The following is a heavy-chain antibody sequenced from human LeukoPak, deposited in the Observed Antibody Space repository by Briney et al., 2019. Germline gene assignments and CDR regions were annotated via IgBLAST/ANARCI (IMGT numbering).Heavy chain of an antibody. CDR3: ARWGEYGSGSYYNQVPNWFDP. J-gene: IGHJ5*02. CDR2: IYYSGST. D-gene: IGHD3-10*01. V-gene: IGHV4-59*01. CDR1: GGSISSYY. Sequence: SETPSLTCTVSGGSISSYYWSWIRQPPGKGLEWIGYIYYSGSTNYNPSLKSRVTISVDTSKNQFSLKLSSVTAADTAVYYCARWGEYGSGSYYNQVPNWFDPWGQGTLVTVSS.